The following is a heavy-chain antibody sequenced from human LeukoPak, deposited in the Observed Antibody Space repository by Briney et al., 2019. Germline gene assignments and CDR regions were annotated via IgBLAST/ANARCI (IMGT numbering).Heavy chain of an antibody. V-gene: IGHV3-72*01. J-gene: IGHJ4*02. D-gene: IGHD3-10*01. CDR2: IRNKVNSHTT. CDR1: GFTFSDHY. Sequence: GGSLRLSCAASGFTFSDHYMDWVRPAPGKGLEWVGRIRNKVNSHTTEYSASVKGRFTISRDDSTNSVYLQMNSLKTEDTAVYYCVAMLRGVGYWGQGTLVTVSS. CDR3: VAMLRGVGY.